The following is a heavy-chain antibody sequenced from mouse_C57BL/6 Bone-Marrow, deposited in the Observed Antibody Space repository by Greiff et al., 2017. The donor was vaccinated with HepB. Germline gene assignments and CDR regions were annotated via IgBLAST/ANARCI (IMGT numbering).Heavy chain of an antibody. V-gene: IGHV1-15*01. CDR2: IDPETGGT. CDR1: GYTFTDYE. J-gene: IGHJ1*03. CDR3: TRERGGPWYFDV. D-gene: IGHD1-1*02. Sequence: VQLQHSGAELVRPGASVTLSCKASGYTFTDYEMHWVKQTPVHGLEWIGAIDPETGGTAYNQKFKGKAILTADKSSSTAYMELRSLTSEDSAVYYCTRERGGPWYFDVWGTGTTVTVSS.